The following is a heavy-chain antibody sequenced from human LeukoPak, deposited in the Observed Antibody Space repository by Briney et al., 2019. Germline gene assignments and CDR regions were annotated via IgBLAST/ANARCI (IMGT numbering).Heavy chain of an antibody. V-gene: IGHV4-4*07. D-gene: IGHD1-1*01. CDR1: GGSISSYY. Sequence: SEALSLTCTVSGGSISSYYWSWIRQPAGKGLEWIGRIYTSGSTNYNPSLKSRVTMSVDTSKNQFSLKLSSVTAADTAVYYCAGESPQLGAFDYWGQGTLVTVSS. CDR3: AGESPQLGAFDY. CDR2: IYTSGST. J-gene: IGHJ4*02.